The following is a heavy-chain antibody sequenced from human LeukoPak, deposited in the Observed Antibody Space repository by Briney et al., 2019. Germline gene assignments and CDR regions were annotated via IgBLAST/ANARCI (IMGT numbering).Heavy chain of an antibody. CDR3: ARIYGSGTLYGMDV. CDR2: IYYSGST. D-gene: IGHD3-10*01. CDR1: GGSISSYY. Sequence: PSETLSLTCTVSGGSISSYYWSWIRQPPGKGLEWIGYIYYSGSTNYNPSLKSRVTISVDTSKNQFSLKLSSVTAADTAVYYCARIYGSGTLYGMDVWGQGTTATVSS. V-gene: IGHV4-59*01. J-gene: IGHJ6*02.